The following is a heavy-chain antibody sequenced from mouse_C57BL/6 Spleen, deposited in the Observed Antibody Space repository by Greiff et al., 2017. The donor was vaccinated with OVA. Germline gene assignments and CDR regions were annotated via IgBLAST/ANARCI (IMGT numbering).Heavy chain of an antibody. CDR3: ARTDYINYCFAY. D-gene: IGHD2-5*01. V-gene: IGHV3-6*01. CDR1: GYSITSGYY. Sequence: EVQLQESGPGLVKPSQSLSLTCSVTGYSITSGYYWNWIRQFPGNKLECMGYISYDGNNNYNPSPKNRISITRDTSKNQFFLKLNPVTTEDTATYYCARTDYINYCFAYWGQVTFVTVSA. CDR2: ISYDGNN. J-gene: IGHJ3*01.